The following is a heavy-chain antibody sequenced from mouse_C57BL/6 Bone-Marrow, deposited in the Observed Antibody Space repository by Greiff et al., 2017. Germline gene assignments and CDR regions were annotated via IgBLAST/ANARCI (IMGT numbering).Heavy chain of an antibody. Sequence: QVQLKQPGAELVKPGASVKLSCKASGYTFTSYWMQWVKQRPGQGLEWIGEIDPSDSYTNYNQKFKGKATMTVDTSSSTAYMQLSSLPSEDSAVYYCTRRDNGCYWDQGNTLTVTS. V-gene: IGHV1-50*01. CDR3: TRRDNGCY. CDR2: IDPSDSYT. CDR1: GYTFTSYW. J-gene: IGHJ2*01. D-gene: IGHD1-2*01.